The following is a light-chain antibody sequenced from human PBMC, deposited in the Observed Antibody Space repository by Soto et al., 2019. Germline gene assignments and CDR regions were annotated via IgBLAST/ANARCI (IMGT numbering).Light chain of an antibody. CDR3: QHYNDWRWT. J-gene: IGKJ1*01. CDR2: SAS. CDR1: QDISNK. Sequence: ETVMTQSPATLSVSPGEGVTLSCRASQDISNKLAWYQQKPGQAPRLLLYSASTRATGVPARFSGSGSGTEFTLSISSLQSEDFAVYHFQHYNDWRWTFGQGTKVE. V-gene: IGKV3-15*01.